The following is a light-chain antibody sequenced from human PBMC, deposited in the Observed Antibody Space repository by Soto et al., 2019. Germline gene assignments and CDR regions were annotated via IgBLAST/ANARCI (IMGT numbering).Light chain of an antibody. CDR1: QTINNY. V-gene: IGKV3-11*01. CDR2: DAS. CDR3: QQRSCWPPRLT. J-gene: IGKJ4*01. Sequence: EIVLTQSPATLSLSPGERATLSCRASQTINNYLAWYQQKPGQAPRLLVYDASYRAIGIPTRFSGSGSGTDFPLTISSPDPEDLAGYYCQQRSCWPPRLTFGGGTKVEIK.